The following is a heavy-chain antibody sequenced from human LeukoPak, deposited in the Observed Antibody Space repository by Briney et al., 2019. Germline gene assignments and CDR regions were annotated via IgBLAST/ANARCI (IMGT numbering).Heavy chain of an antibody. CDR1: GGSISSYY. CDR2: IYYSGNT. Sequence: SETLSLTCTVSGGSISSYYWSWIRQPPGEGLEWIGYIYYSGNTNYNPSLKSRVTISVDTSKNQFSLRLSSVTAADTAVYYCARSYCGGGSCGAFDIWGQGTMVTVSS. D-gene: IGHD2-15*01. J-gene: IGHJ3*02. CDR3: ARSYCGGGSCGAFDI. V-gene: IGHV4-59*01.